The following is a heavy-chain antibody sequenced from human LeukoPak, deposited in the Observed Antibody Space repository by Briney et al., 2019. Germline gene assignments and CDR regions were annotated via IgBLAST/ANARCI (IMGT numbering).Heavy chain of an antibody. J-gene: IGHJ4*02. V-gene: IGHV3-21*01. CDR3: ARDPSGDRFQYYDY. D-gene: IGHD4-17*01. CDR2: VTTIDPRV. CDR1: GFTFSSYG. Sequence: PGGSLRLSCAASGFTFSSYGIVWVRQAPGKGLEWVASVTTIDPRVYYAASVRGRFTISRDTANNPVYLEMNALTAEDTGVYYCARDPSGDRFQYYDYWGQGALVTVSS.